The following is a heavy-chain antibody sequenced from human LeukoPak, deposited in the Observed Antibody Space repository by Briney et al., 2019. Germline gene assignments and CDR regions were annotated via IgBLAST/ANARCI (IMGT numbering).Heavy chain of an antibody. CDR1: GFTFKKYA. D-gene: IGHD3-9*01. J-gene: IGHJ4*02. V-gene: IGHV3-64D*06. CDR2: INSNGGRT. Sequence: GGSLRLSCSASGFTFKKYAMLWVRQAPGKGLEYVSAINSNGGRTYYADSVKGRFTISRDNSKNTLYLQMSSLRTEDTAVYYCVKKSVTGSATSYFDYWGQGTVVTVSS. CDR3: VKKSVTGSATSYFDY.